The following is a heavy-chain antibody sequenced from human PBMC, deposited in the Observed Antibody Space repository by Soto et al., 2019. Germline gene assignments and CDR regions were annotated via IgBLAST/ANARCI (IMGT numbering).Heavy chain of an antibody. Sequence: PGGSLRLSCAASGFTFSSYSMNWVRQAPGKGLEWVSSISSSSSYIYYADSVKGRFTISRDNAKNSLYLQMNSLRAEDTAVYYCARGRAYRRIQLWCREFYGMDVWGQGTTVTVSS. D-gene: IGHD5-18*01. CDR1: GFTFSSYS. V-gene: IGHV3-21*01. J-gene: IGHJ6*02. CDR2: ISSSSSYI. CDR3: ARGRAYRRIQLWCREFYGMDV.